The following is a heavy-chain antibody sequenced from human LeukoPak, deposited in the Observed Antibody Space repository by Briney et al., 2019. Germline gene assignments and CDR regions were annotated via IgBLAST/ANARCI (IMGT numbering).Heavy chain of an antibody. V-gene: IGHV3-23*01. CDR3: AKTLIVVVVLDVLDI. D-gene: IGHD3-22*01. Sequence: GGSLRLSCAASGFTFSSYAMSWVRQAPGKGLEWVSAISGSGGSAYYADSVKGRFTISRDNSKNTLYLQMNSLRAEDTAVYYCAKTLIVVVVLDVLDIWGQGTMVTVSS. CDR2: ISGSGGSA. CDR1: GFTFSSYA. J-gene: IGHJ3*02.